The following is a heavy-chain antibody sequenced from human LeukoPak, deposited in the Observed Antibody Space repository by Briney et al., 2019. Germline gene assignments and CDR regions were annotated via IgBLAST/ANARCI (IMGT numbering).Heavy chain of an antibody. V-gene: IGHV3-30-3*01. CDR1: GFTFSSYA. Sequence: GRSLRLSCAASGFTFSSYAMHWVRQAPGKGLEWVAVISYDGSNKYYADSVKGRFTISRDNSKNTLYLQMNSLRAEDTAVYYCARGGRLVVVTYYFDYWGQGTLVTVSS. J-gene: IGHJ4*02. D-gene: IGHD2-15*01. CDR3: ARGGRLVVVTYYFDY. CDR2: ISYDGSNK.